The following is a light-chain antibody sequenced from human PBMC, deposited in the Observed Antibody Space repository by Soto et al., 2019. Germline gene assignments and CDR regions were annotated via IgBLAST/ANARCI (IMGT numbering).Light chain of an antibody. Sequence: AIRMNQSASSFSASTGDRVTITCRVSQGISSYLAWYQQKPGKAPKLLIYAASTLQSGVPPRFSGSGSGTDYTLTISCLQSEDFATYYCHQYYSYPPTFGQGTKVEIK. CDR1: QGISSY. J-gene: IGKJ1*01. V-gene: IGKV1-8*01. CDR2: AAS. CDR3: HQYYSYPPT.